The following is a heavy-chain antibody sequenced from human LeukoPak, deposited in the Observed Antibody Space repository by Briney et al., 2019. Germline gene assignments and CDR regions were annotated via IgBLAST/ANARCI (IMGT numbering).Heavy chain of an antibody. V-gene: IGHV3-30*02. D-gene: IGHD1-26*01. CDR1: GFTFNNFG. Sequence: GGSLRLSCAASGFTFNNFGMHWVRQAPGKGLEWVSFIGYEGVHKYYADSVKGRFTISRDNSKNTLYLQMNSLRAEDTAVYYCAKDKGSFDYWGQGTLVTVSS. CDR2: IGYEGVHK. J-gene: IGHJ4*02. CDR3: AKDKGSFDY.